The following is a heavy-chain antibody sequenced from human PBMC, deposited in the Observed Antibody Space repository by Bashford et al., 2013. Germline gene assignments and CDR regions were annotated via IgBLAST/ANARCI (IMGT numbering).Heavy chain of an antibody. V-gene: IGHV1-8*01. CDR1: GYTFTNFD. CDR3: ARMGLVGATTYNYYAMDV. D-gene: IGHD1-26*01. Sequence: ASVKVSCKTSGYTFTNFDINWLRQATGRGPEWIGWMNPNSGNSGYARNFQGRVTMTTDTSTSTAYMELRSLRSDDTAVYYCARMGLVGATTYNYYAMDVWGQGTTVTVSS. J-gene: IGHJ6*02. CDR2: MNPNSGNS.